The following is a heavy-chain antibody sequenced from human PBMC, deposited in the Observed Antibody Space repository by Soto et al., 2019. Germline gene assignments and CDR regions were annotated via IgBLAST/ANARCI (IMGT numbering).Heavy chain of an antibody. J-gene: IGHJ4*02. CDR2: IYVSGAA. Sequence: GGSLRLSCAASGFSVSDNYMSWVRQAPGKGLQWVAVIYVSGAAYSAEPVKGRFIISRDNSKNSLFLQINNLKTEDTAAYFCARGISSDAYNPLGYWGQGTLVTVSS. V-gene: IGHV3-53*01. CDR1: GFSVSDNY. D-gene: IGHD1-1*01. CDR3: ARGISSDAYNPLGY.